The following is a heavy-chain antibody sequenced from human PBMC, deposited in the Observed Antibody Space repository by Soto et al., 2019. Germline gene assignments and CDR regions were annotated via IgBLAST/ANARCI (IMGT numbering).Heavy chain of an antibody. CDR2: ISTYNGKT. CDR3: ARLLTEGATYREDSFDM. Sequence: QLQLVQSGGEVTTPGASVKVSCTTSGYTFTSHGISWVRQAPGQGLEWMGWISTYNGKTDYAQKFQGRVTMTADTRTSTVYMEVRSLSSEETAVYYCARLLTEGATYREDSFDMWGQGTKVAVSS. D-gene: IGHD1-26*01. V-gene: IGHV1-18*01. J-gene: IGHJ3*02. CDR1: GYTFTSHG.